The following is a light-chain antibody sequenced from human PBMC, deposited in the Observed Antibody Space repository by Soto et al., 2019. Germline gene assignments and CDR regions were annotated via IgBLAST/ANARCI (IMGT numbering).Light chain of an antibody. V-gene: IGKV1-9*01. CDR2: AAS. CDR3: QQLFDSPIT. J-gene: IGKJ5*01. CDR1: QVISTS. Sequence: LTQSPGTLSASVGDRVTITCRASQVISTSLAWYQVKPGKAPKLLIYAASTLESGVPSRFSATVSGTEFSLTITSLQPEDFATYYCQQLFDSPITFGQGTRLEIK.